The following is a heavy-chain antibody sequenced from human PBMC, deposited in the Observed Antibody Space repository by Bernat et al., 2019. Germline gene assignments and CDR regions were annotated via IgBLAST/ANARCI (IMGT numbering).Heavy chain of an antibody. CDR1: GFTFSSYS. Sequence: DVQLVESGGGLVQPGGSLRLSCAASGFTFSSYSMNWVRQAPGKELEWLSYITGSSSAIFYPDSVKGRLAISRDNAKNSVYLQMNSLGVADTAVYYCARGGTGSFDYWGQGTLVIVS. J-gene: IGHJ4*02. CDR3: ARGGTGSFDY. D-gene: IGHD3-10*01. CDR2: ITGSSSAI. V-gene: IGHV3-48*01.